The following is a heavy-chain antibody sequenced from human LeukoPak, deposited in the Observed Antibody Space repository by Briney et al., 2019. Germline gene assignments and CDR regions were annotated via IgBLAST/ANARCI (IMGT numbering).Heavy chain of an antibody. J-gene: IGHJ4*02. D-gene: IGHD4-17*01. CDR3: AKIAPWGAVTTTDGFDY. CDR2: ISDSGGAT. CDR1: GFSFRNYA. Sequence: PGGSLRLSFAASGFSFRNYAMSWVRQAPGKGLEWVSSISDSGGATYYADSVKGRFTISRDNSRNTLYLQLNSLGADDTAVYYCAKIAPWGAVTTTDGFDYWGQGTLVTVSS. V-gene: IGHV3-23*01.